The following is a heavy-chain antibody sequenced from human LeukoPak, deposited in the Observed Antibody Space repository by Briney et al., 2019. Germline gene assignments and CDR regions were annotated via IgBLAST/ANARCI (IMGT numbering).Heavy chain of an antibody. CDR2: ISGSGGST. Sequence: GGSLRLSCAASGFTFSSYAMSWVRQAPGKGLEWVSAISGSGGSTYYADSVKGRFTISRDNSKNTLYLQMNSLRAGDTAVYYCAKDLSGYDYYYYGMDVWGQGTTVTVSS. D-gene: IGHD5-12*01. CDR3: AKDLSGYDYYYYGMDV. J-gene: IGHJ6*02. CDR1: GFTFSSYA. V-gene: IGHV3-23*01.